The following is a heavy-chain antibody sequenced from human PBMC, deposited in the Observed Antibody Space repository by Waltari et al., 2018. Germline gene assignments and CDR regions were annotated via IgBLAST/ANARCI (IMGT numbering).Heavy chain of an antibody. V-gene: IGHV4-61*02. CDR2: IYTSGGT. CDR1: GGSISSGCHH. J-gene: IGHJ3*02. CDR3: ARKLELDDAFDS. Sequence: QVLLQESGAGLVKPSQTLSLTCTVTGGSISSGCHHWMWIRQPAGKGLEWIGRIYTSGGTNYNPALKSRVTRSVDTSKNQFSLKLSSVTAAYTAVYYCARKLELDDAFDSWGQGTMVTVSS. D-gene: IGHD6-6*01.